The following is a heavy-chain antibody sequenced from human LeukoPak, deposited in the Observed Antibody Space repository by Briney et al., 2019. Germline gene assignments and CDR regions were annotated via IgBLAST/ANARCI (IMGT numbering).Heavy chain of an antibody. CDR2: IYHSGST. CDR1: GGSISSGGYS. D-gene: IGHD3-22*01. Sequence: PSETLSLTCAVSGGSISSGGYSWGWIRQPPGKGLEWIGYIYHSGSTYYNPSLKSRVTISVDRSKNQFSLKLSSVTAADTAVYYCARYSSGYYYFDYWGQGTLVTVSS. J-gene: IGHJ4*02. CDR3: ARYSSGYYYFDY. V-gene: IGHV4-30-2*01.